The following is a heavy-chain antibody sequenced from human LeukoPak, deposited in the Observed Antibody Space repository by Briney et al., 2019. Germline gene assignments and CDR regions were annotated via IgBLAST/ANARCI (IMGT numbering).Heavy chain of an antibody. J-gene: IGHJ4*02. Sequence: PSETLSLTCTVSGGSISSLTYYWGWIRQPPGKGLEWIASIYYSGTTYYSPSLKSRVAISVNRSNNQFSLRLSSVTAAGTAVYFCTGYSAGWSSGGGYWGQGTVVTVSS. CDR2: IYYSGTT. D-gene: IGHD6-19*01. CDR3: TGYSAGWSSGGGY. V-gene: IGHV4-39*01. CDR1: GGSISSLTYY.